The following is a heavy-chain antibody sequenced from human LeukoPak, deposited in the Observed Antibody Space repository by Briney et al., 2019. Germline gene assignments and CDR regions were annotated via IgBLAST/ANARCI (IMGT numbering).Heavy chain of an antibody. CDR3: ATVGYNCGNPFEY. D-gene: IGHD2-21*01. CDR2: IYYSAST. Sequence: PETLSLTCTVSGGSISNYYWSWIRQPPGKGLEWIGYIYYSASTNYTPSLKSRVTISVDTSKNQFSLKLTSVTAADRAVYYCATVGYNCGNPFEYWGEGTLVTLSP. CDR1: GGSISNYY. V-gene: IGHV4-59*01. J-gene: IGHJ4*02.